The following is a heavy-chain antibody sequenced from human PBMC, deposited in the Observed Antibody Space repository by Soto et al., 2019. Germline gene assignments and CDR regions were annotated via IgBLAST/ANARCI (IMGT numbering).Heavy chain of an antibody. CDR3: LEVPSGYNGNWYGYCFNK. J-gene: IGHJ4*02. D-gene: IGHD2-8*01. Sequence: QVQLQESCPGLVKPSDTLSLTSTVAVVSFRCYYGSWIRQTPGSGLAWSGRSPPSGHSNYNPSLTVRVTMAVDTSKNHLLLKLMALTSVDTAIYYGLEVPSGYNGNWYGYCFNKWGQGTLVTGS. V-gene: IGHV4-4*07. CDR2: SPPSGHS. CDR1: VVSFRCYY.